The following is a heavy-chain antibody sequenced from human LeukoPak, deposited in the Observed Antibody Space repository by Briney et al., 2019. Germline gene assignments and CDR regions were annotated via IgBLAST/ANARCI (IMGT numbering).Heavy chain of an antibody. CDR1: GFSFNNYA. Sequence: GGSLRLSCVASGFSFNNYATSWVRQAPGKGLEWVSDINGSGGSTYYADSVKGRFTISRDNSKNTLYLQMNSLRAEDTAVYYCAKRIQSAMATGYWGQGTLVTVSS. D-gene: IGHD5-18*01. V-gene: IGHV3-23*01. J-gene: IGHJ4*02. CDR3: AKRIQSAMATGY. CDR2: INGSGGST.